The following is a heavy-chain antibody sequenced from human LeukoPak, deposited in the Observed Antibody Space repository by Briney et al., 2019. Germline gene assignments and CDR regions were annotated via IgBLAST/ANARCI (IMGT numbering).Heavy chain of an antibody. Sequence: ASVTVSCTASGYTFTSYGISWVRQAPGQGLEWMGWISAYNGNTNYAQKLQGRVTMTTDTSTSTAYMELRSLRSDDTAVYYCARVYWSSWWFDPWGQGTLVTVSS. D-gene: IGHD6-13*01. CDR2: ISAYNGNT. CDR1: GYTFTSYG. V-gene: IGHV1-18*01. CDR3: ARVYWSSWWFDP. J-gene: IGHJ5*02.